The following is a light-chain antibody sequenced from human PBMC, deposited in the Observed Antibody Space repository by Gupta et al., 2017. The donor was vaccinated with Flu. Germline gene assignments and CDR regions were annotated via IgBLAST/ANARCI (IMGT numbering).Light chain of an antibody. J-gene: IGKJ1*01. V-gene: IGKV1-5*03. CDR1: HFVDSW. CDR2: KAS. Sequence: IKLTQPPSTLSASVVDRVSITCWASHFVDSWLAWYHQKPRKAPKPLVYKASSLENGVPSRFRGSGSGTEFTLTISSLQSDDFASYYCQQYNNYPWTFGQGTKVEIK. CDR3: QQYNNYPWT.